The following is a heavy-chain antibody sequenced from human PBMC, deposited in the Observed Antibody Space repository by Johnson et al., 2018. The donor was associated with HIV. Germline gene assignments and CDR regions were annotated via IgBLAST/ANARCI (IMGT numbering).Heavy chain of an antibody. Sequence: VQLVESGGGVVQPGRSLRLSCAASGFTFSSYGMHWVRQAPGKGLEWVAVISYDGSNKYYADSVKGRFTISRDNSKNTLYLQMNSLRAEDTAVYYCAKDLVDTAMDDAFDIWGQGTMVT. D-gene: IGHD5-18*01. V-gene: IGHV3-30*18. CDR2: ISYDGSNK. J-gene: IGHJ3*02. CDR1: GFTFSSYG. CDR3: AKDLVDTAMDDAFDI.